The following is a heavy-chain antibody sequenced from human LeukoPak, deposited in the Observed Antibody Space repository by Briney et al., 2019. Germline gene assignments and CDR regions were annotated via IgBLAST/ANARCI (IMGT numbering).Heavy chain of an antibody. CDR3: ARSDGSGSYYNGGDY. Sequence: ASVKVSCKASGYTFTSYGISWVRQAPGQGLEWMGWISAYNGNTNYAQKLQGRVTMTTDTSTSAAYMELRSLRSDDTAVYYCARSDGSGSYYNGGDYWGQGTLVTVSS. D-gene: IGHD3-10*01. V-gene: IGHV1-18*01. CDR2: ISAYNGNT. J-gene: IGHJ4*02. CDR1: GYTFTSYG.